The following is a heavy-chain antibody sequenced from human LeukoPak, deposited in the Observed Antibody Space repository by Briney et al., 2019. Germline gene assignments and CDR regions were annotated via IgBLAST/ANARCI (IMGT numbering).Heavy chain of an antibody. J-gene: IGHJ4*02. CDR1: GYTFTSYG. V-gene: IGHV1-18*01. Sequence: ASVKVSCKASGYTFTSYGISWVRQAPGQGREWMGWISAYNGNTNYAQKLQGRVTMTTDTSTSTAYMELSSLRSDDTAVYYCARNDYCSSTSCYDWTLDYWGQGTLVTVSS. CDR3: ARNDYCSSTSCYDWTLDY. CDR2: ISAYNGNT. D-gene: IGHD2-2*01.